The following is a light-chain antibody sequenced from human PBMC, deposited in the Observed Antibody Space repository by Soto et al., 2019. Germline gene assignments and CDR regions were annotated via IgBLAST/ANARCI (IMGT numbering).Light chain of an antibody. CDR2: DNN. CDR1: SSNIGDNY. J-gene: IGLJ2*01. V-gene: IGLV1-51*01. CDR3: GTWDTSLSAGV. Sequence: QAVVTQPPSVSAAPGQTVTISCSGSSSNIGDNYVSWYQQFPGTAPKLLIYDNNKRPSGIPDRFSGSTSGTSATLGITGLQTGDEADYYCGTWDTSLSAGVFGGGTKVTVL.